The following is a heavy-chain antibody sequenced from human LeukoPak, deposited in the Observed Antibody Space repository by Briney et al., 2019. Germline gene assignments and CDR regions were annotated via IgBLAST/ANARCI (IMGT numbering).Heavy chain of an antibody. CDR1: GGTISRSSYY. V-gene: IGHV4-39*01. D-gene: IGHD3-10*01. CDR3: ARLTVRGVPYFDY. CDR2: IYYSGRT. J-gene: IGHJ4*02. Sequence: PSDTLSLTCTVSGGTISRSSYYWGSVRQPPGKGLGWVGSIYYSGRTYYNPSLKSRVTISVDTSKHQCSLNLSSVTAADTAVYYCARLTVRGVPYFDYWGQGTLVTVSS.